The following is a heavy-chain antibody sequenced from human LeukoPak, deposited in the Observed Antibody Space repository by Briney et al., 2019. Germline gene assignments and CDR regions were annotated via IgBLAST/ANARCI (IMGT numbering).Heavy chain of an antibody. CDR1: GFIVSSNH. CDR3: ASDEGNYFDY. J-gene: IGHJ4*02. V-gene: IGHV3-21*01. CDR2: ISRNSTYI. Sequence: GWSLRLSCAASGFIVSSNHMSWVRQAPGKGLEWVASISRNSTYIHYADSVKGRFTISRDNARNSLFLQMNSLRAEDTAIYYCASDEGNYFDYWGQGTLVTVSS.